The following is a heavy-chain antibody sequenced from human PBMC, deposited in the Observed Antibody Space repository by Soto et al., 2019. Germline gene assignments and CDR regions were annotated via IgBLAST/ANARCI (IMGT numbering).Heavy chain of an antibody. J-gene: IGHJ4*02. CDR2: INHSGST. CDR3: ARGPNGGEVVVVRSANFDY. Sequence: QVQLQQWGAGLLKPSETLSLTCAVYGGSFSGYYWCWIRQPPGKGLEWMGEINHSGSTIYNPTLIRRAITRVSTSQNECSLKLSSVPAADTAVYHCARGPNGGEVVVVRSANFDYWGQGTLVTVSS. D-gene: IGHD2-2*01. CDR1: GGSFSGYY. V-gene: IGHV4-34*01.